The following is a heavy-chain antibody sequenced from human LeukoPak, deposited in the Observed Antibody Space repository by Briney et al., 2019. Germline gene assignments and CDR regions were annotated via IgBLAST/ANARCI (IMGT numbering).Heavy chain of an antibody. CDR3: AKDITAGSSWYFDY. D-gene: IGHD6-13*01. CDR1: GFTFVDIA. V-gene: IGHV3-9*01. Sequence: GGPLRLPWPPSGFTFVDIARHWVGHAPGRGWDGVSVISWNGGSIGYADSVKGRFTISRDNAKNSLYLQMNSLRAEDTALYYCAKDITAGSSWYFDYWGQGTLVTVSS. J-gene: IGHJ4*02. CDR2: ISWNGGSI.